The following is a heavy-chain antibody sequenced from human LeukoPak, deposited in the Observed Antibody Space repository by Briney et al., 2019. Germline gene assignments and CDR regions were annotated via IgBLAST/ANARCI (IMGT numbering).Heavy chain of an antibody. CDR3: ATDIVVVPAAIG. CDR2: ISYDGSNK. Sequence: GGSLRLSCAASGFTFSSYGMHWVRQAPGKGLEWVAVISYDGSNKYYADSVKGRFTISRDNSKNTLYLQMNSLRAEDTAVYYCATDIVVVPAAIGWGQGTQVTVSS. J-gene: IGHJ4*02. CDR1: GFTFSSYG. V-gene: IGHV3-30*03. D-gene: IGHD2-2*01.